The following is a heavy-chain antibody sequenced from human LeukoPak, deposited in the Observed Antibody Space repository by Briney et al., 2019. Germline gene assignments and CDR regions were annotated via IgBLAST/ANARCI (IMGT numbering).Heavy chain of an antibody. CDR1: GFTFSNAW. CDR2: IKSKTDGGTT. D-gene: IGHD3-9*01. CDR3: TTSYDILTGYEYYFDY. Sequence: GGSLRLSCAASGFTFSNAWMNWVRQAPGKGLEWVGRIKSKTDGGTTDYAAPVKGRFTISRDDSKITLYLQMNSLKTEDTAVYYCTTSYDILTGYEYYFDYWGQGTLVTVSS. V-gene: IGHV3-15*07. J-gene: IGHJ4*02.